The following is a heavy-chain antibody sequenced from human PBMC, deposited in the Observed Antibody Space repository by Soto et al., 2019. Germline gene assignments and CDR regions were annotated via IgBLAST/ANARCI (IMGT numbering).Heavy chain of an antibody. CDR1: GFTFSSYD. Sequence: PGGSLRLSCAASGFTFSSYDMHWVRQAPGKGLEWVSGISSAGDTYYPGSVKGRFTISRDNGKNSLYLQMNSLRAGDTAVYYCAGALGFSCRGSGSYVCSSSPPDYWGQGTLVTVSS. D-gene: IGHD3-16*01. V-gene: IGHV3-13*01. CDR3: AGALGFSCRGSGSYVCSSSPPDY. J-gene: IGHJ4*02. CDR2: ISSAGDT.